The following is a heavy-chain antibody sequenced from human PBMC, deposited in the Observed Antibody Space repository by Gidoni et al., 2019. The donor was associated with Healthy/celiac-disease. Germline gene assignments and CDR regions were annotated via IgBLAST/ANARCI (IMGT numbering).Heavy chain of an antibody. CDR2: INPNSGGT. CDR1: GYTFTGYY. J-gene: IGHJ6*02. V-gene: IGHV1-2*04. D-gene: IGHD6-6*01. CDR3: ARVRSSSRHYYGMDV. Sequence: QVQLVQSGAEVKKPGASVKVSCKASGYTFTGYYMHWVRQAPGQGLEWMGWINPNSGGTNYAQKFQGWVTMTRDTSISTAYMELSRLRSDDTAVYYCARVRSSSRHYYGMDVWGQGTTVTVSS.